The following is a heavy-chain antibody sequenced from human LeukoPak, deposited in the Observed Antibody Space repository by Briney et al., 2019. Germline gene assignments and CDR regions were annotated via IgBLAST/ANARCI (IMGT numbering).Heavy chain of an antibody. Sequence: GGSLRLSCAASGFTFSSYSMNWVRQAPGKGLEWVSSISSSSSYIYYADSVKGRFIISRDNAKNSLYLQMNSLRAEDTAVYYCARAWDVLRFLEWLLYPTPDAFDIWGQGTMVTVSS. J-gene: IGHJ3*02. CDR2: ISSSSSYI. CDR1: GFTFSSYS. CDR3: ARAWDVLRFLEWLLYPTPDAFDI. D-gene: IGHD3-3*01. V-gene: IGHV3-21*01.